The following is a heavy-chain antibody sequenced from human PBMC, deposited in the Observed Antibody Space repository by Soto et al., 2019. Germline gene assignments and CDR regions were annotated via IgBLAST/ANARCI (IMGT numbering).Heavy chain of an antibody. CDR2: ISFSSSYI. Sequence: GGSLRLSCAASGFKFSTYIVDWVRQAPGKGLEWVASISFSSSYIYYADSVKGRFTVSRDNAKNSLYLQMNSLRADDTAVYYCATGTLAQTFEFWGQGTLVTVSS. CDR1: GFKFSTYI. J-gene: IGHJ4*02. V-gene: IGHV3-21*06. CDR3: ATGTLAQTFEF. D-gene: IGHD1-1*01.